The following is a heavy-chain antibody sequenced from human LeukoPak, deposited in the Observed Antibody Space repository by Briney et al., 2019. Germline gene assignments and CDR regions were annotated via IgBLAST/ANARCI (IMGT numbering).Heavy chain of an antibody. D-gene: IGHD3-22*01. CDR2: IKQDGSEK. CDR3: ARGGWAYASSGYYYSHVANITFDY. CDR1: GFTFSSYW. J-gene: IGHJ4*02. V-gene: IGHV3-7*01. Sequence: PGGSRRLSWAASGFTFSSYWMSWVRQAPGKGLEGVANIKQDGSEKYYVDSVKGRFTISRDNAKNSLYLQMDRLRAEDTAVYYCARGGWAYASSGYYYSHVANITFDYWGQGTLVTVSS.